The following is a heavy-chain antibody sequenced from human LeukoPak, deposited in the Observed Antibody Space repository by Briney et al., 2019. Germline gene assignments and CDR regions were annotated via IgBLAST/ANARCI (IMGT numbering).Heavy chain of an antibody. CDR3: ARGDTGFGELPEYYFDY. CDR1: GFTFSSYA. D-gene: IGHD3-10*01. V-gene: IGHV3-30*04. CDR2: IRYDGSNK. J-gene: IGHJ4*02. Sequence: GRSLRLSCAASGFTFSSYAMHWVRQAPGKGLEWVAFIRYDGSNKYYADSVKGRFTISRDNSKNTLYLQMNSLRAEDTAVYYCARGDTGFGELPEYYFDYWGQGTLVTVSS.